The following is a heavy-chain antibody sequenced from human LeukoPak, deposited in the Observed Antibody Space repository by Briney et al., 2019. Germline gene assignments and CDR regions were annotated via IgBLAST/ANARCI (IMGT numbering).Heavy chain of an antibody. V-gene: IGHV4-59*12. J-gene: IGHJ4*02. D-gene: IGHD2-2*01. CDR3: ARDVICSSTSCYQYFDY. CDR2: IYYSGTT. CDR1: GGSISSYY. Sequence: SETLSLTCTVSGGSISSYYWSWIRQPPGKGLEWIGYIYYSGTTNYNPSLKSRVTISVDTSKNQFSLKLSSVTAADTAVYYCARDVICSSTSCYQYFDYWGQGTLVTVSS.